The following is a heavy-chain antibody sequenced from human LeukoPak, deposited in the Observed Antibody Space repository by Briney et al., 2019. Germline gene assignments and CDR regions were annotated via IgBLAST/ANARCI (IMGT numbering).Heavy chain of an antibody. V-gene: IGHV4-59*01. CDR3: ARGYYDFWSGYYPNWFDP. CDR1: GGSISSYY. D-gene: IGHD3-3*01. CDR2: IYYSGST. J-gene: IGHJ5*02. Sequence: PSQTLSLTCTVSGGSISSYYWSWIRQPPGKGLEWIGYIYYSGSTNYNPSLKSRVTISVDTSEDQFSLKLSSVTAADTAVYYYARGYYDFWSGYYPNWFDPWGQGTLVTVSS.